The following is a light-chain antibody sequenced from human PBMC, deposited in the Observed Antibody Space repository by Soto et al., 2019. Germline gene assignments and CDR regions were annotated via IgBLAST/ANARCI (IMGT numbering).Light chain of an antibody. J-gene: IGLJ2*01. V-gene: IGLV1-47*01. CDR2: RNN. Sequence: QSVLTQPPSASGTPGQRVTISCSGSSSNIGSNSVYWYQQLPGTPPKLLIYRNNQRPSGVPDRFSGSKSGTSASLAVSGLRSEDEADYYCAGWDGSLSGVVFGGGTQLTVL. CDR1: SSNIGSNS. CDR3: AGWDGSLSGVV.